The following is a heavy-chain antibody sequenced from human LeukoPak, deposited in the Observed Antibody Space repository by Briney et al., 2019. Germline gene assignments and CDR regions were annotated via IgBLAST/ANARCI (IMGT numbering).Heavy chain of an antibody. D-gene: IGHD2/OR15-2a*01. CDR1: GLTISRLA. V-gene: IGHV3-30-3*01. CDR2: ISYDGSNK. Sequence: GGSLRLSCAPSGLTISRLARLCPRQAPGKGLERVAVISYDGSNKDYADSVKGRFTISRDNSKNTLYLQMNSLRVEDTAVYYCRREGNTAHYYGMDVWGQGTTVTVSS. J-gene: IGHJ6*02. CDR3: RREGNTAHYYGMDV.